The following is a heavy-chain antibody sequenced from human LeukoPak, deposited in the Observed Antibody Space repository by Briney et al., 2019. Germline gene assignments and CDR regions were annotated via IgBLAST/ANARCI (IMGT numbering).Heavy chain of an antibody. V-gene: IGHV4-30-2*01. J-gene: IGHJ3*02. Sequence: PSQTLSLTCTVSGGSISSGGYYWSWIRQPPGKGLEWIGEINHSGSTNYNPSLKSRVTISVDTSKNQFSLKLSSVTAADTAVYYCARGIPTRVLRFLEWPKPGSRAFDIWGQGTMVTVSS. CDR1: GGSISSGGYY. D-gene: IGHD3-3*01. CDR2: INHSGST. CDR3: ARGIPTRVLRFLEWPKPGSRAFDI.